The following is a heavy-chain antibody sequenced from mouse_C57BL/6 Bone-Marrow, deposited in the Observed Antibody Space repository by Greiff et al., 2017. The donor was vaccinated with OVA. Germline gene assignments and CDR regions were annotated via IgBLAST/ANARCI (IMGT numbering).Heavy chain of an antibody. CDR2: IWWDDDK. Sequence: QVTLKVSGPGILQPSQTLSLTCSFSGFSLSTFGMGVGWIRQPSGKGLEWLAHIWWDDDKYYNPALKSRPTISKDTSKNQVFLKIANVDTADTATYYCARRGVFITTVVARYWDFDVWGTGTTVTVSS. CDR3: ARRGVFITTVVARYWDFDV. D-gene: IGHD1-1*01. CDR1: GFSLSTFGMG. V-gene: IGHV8-8*01. J-gene: IGHJ1*03.